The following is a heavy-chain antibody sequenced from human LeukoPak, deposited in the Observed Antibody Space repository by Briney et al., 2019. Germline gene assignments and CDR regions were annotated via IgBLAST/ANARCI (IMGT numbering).Heavy chain of an antibody. CDR3: AKRGGSYWFDP. Sequence: GRSLRLSCAASGFTFSSYGMHWVCQAPGKGLEWVAVISYDGSNKYYADSVKGRFTISRDNSKNTLYLQMNSLRAEDTDVYYCAKRGGSYWFDPWGQGTLVTVSS. J-gene: IGHJ5*02. CDR1: GFTFSSYG. CDR2: ISYDGSNK. D-gene: IGHD1-26*01. V-gene: IGHV3-30*18.